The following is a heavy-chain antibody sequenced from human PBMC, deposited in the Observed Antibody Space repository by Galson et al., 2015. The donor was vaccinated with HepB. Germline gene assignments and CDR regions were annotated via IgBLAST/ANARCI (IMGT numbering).Heavy chain of an antibody. CDR3: ARGPPGYSSGWYCSP. Sequence: SLRLSCAASGFTFSSYAMHWVRQAPGKGLEWVAVISYDGSNKYYADSVKGRFTISRDNSKNTLYLQMNSLRAEDTAVYYCARGPPGYSSGWYCSPWGQGTLVTVSS. CDR2: ISYDGSNK. CDR1: GFTFSSYA. V-gene: IGHV3-30-3*01. J-gene: IGHJ5*02. D-gene: IGHD6-19*01.